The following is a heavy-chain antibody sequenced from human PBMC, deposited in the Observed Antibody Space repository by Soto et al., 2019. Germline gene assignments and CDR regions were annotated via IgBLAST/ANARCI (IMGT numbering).Heavy chain of an antibody. CDR1: GFSVNDNS. CDR2: VYGDGRL. V-gene: IGHV3-53*01. Sequence: WGSLRLSCAASGFSVNDNSMTWVRQAPGKGLEWVSVVYGDGRLYYADSVKGRFTISRDNSENTVFLQMSSLRVEDTALYYCARTRLYDASGYYYYYYGMDVWGQGTRVTVSS. D-gene: IGHD3-22*01. J-gene: IGHJ6*02. CDR3: ARTRLYDASGYYYYYYGMDV.